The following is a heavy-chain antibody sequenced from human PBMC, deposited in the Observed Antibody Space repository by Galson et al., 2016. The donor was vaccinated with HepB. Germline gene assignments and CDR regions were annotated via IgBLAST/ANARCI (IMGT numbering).Heavy chain of an antibody. D-gene: IGHD4-17*01. CDR3: AKGPSTVTTFYHYYGMDV. Sequence: SLRLSCAASGFSSNNYDIHWVRQAPGKGLEWVAVISYDGSTEYYADSVKGRFTISRDNSKNTLYLEMVSLRAEDTAVYYCAKGPSTVTTFYHYYGMDVWGQGTTVTVSS. V-gene: IGHV3-30*18. J-gene: IGHJ6*02. CDR2: ISYDGSTE. CDR1: GFSSNNYD.